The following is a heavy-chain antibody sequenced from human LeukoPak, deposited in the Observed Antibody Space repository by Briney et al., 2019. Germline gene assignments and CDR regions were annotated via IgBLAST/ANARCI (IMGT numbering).Heavy chain of an antibody. J-gene: IGHJ4*02. CDR3: ARTYCGTNACPFEF. Sequence: SETLSLTCTVSGGSISTYYWSWIRQPPGKARECVVFNFHTGTTNYNPSLNSRVTISVDTSKNQFSLNLSSVTAADTAVYYCARTYCGTNACPFEFWGQGTLVTVSS. CDR1: GGSISTYY. V-gene: IGHV4-59*08. D-gene: IGHD2-21*01. CDR2: NFHTGTT.